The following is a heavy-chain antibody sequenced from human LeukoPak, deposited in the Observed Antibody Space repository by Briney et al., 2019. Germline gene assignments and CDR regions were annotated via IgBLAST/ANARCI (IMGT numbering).Heavy chain of an antibody. CDR2: IWYDGSNK. D-gene: IGHD3-10*01. Sequence: PGGSLRLSCAASGFTFSSYGMHWVRQAPGKGLEWVAVIWYDGSNKYYADSVKGRFTISRDNSKNTLYLQMNSLRAEDTAVYYCARDDGSSCFSYWGQGTLVTVSS. V-gene: IGHV3-33*01. J-gene: IGHJ4*02. CDR1: GFTFSSYG. CDR3: ARDDGSSCFSY.